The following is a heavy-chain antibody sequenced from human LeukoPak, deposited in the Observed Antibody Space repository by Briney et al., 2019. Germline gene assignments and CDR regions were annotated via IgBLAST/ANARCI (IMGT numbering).Heavy chain of an antibody. Sequence: ASETLSLTCAVYGGSFSGYYWSWIRQPPGKGLEWIGEINHSGSTNYNPSLKSRVTISVDTSKNQFSLKLSSVTAADTAVYYCARGAYSNLPTNWFDPWGQGTLVTVSS. J-gene: IGHJ5*02. CDR3: ARGAYSNLPTNWFDP. V-gene: IGHV4-34*01. CDR2: INHSGST. D-gene: IGHD4-11*01. CDR1: GGSFSGYY.